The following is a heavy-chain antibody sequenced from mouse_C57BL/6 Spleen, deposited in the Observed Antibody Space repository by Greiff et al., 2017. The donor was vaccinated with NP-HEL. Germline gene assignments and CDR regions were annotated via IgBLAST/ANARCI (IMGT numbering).Heavy chain of an antibody. CDR2: ISSGSSTI. CDR3: ATLGYDYDEDAY. CDR1: GFTFSDYG. J-gene: IGHJ3*01. V-gene: IGHV5-17*01. Sequence: EVQRVESGGGLVKPGGSLKLSCAASGFTFSDYGMHWVRQAPEKGLEWVAYISSGSSTIYYADTVKGRFTISRDNAKNTLFLQMTSLRSEDTAMYYCATLGYDYDEDAYWGQGTLVTVSA. D-gene: IGHD2-4*01.